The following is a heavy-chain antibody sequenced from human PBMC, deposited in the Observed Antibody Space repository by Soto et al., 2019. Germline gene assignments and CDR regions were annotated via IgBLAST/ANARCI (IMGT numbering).Heavy chain of an antibody. Sequence: QVQLVESGGGVVQPGRSLRLSCAASGFTISSYGMHWVRQAPGKGLEWVAVIWYDGSNKYYADSVKGRFTISRDNSKNTLYLQMNSLRAEDTAVYYCARGDRGWGYTPAKYYYYGMDVWGQGTTVTVSS. CDR1: GFTISSYG. J-gene: IGHJ6*02. D-gene: IGHD5-12*01. CDR2: IWYDGSNK. CDR3: ARGDRGWGYTPAKYYYYGMDV. V-gene: IGHV3-33*01.